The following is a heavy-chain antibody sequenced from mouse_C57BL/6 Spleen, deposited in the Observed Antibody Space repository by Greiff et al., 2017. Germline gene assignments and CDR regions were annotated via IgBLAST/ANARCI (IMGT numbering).Heavy chain of an antibody. J-gene: IGHJ2*01. CDR1: GFTFSSYA. D-gene: IGHD2-12*01. CDR3: AREEDYTGVDY. Sequence: EVQVVESGGGLVKPGGSLKLSCAASGFTFSSYAMSWVRQTPEKRLEWVATISDGGSYTYYPDNVKGRFTISRDNAKNNLYLQMSHLKSEDTAMYYCAREEDYTGVDYWGQGTTLTVAS. V-gene: IGHV5-4*01. CDR2: ISDGGSYT.